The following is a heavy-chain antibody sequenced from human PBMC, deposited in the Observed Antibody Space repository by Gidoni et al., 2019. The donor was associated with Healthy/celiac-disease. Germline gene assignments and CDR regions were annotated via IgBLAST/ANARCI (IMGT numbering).Heavy chain of an antibody. D-gene: IGHD4-17*01. CDR1: GGSISSSSYY. Sequence: QLQLQESGPGLVKPSETLSLTCTVTGGSISSSSYYWGWVRQPPGKGLEWIGSIYSSGRTSYNPSLKRRVTISVDTSKHPFSLKLSSVPAAATAVYYCARHLINDSGDPMPLGDWGQGTLVTVSS. CDR3: ARHLINDSGDPMPLGD. J-gene: IGHJ4*02. CDR2: IYSSGRT. V-gene: IGHV4-39*01.